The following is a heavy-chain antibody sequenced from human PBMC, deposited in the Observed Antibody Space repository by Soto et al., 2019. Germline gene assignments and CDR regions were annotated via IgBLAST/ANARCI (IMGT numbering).Heavy chain of an antibody. D-gene: IGHD2-21*02. J-gene: IGHJ6*02. CDR3: AGAMTYYYGMDV. Sequence: ASVKLSCKASGGSISSYAISSVRQAPRQGLEWMGGIIPIFGTANYAQKFQGRVTITADESTSTAYMELSSLRSEDTAVYYCAGAMTYYYGMDVWGQGTTVTVSS. CDR1: GGSISSYA. V-gene: IGHV1-69*13. CDR2: IIPIFGTA.